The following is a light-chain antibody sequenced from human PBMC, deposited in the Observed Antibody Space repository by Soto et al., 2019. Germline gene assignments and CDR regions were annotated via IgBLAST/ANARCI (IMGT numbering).Light chain of an antibody. Sequence: EVVLTQSPGTLSLPPGERATLACRASKSVSNYVAWYQPKPGQAPRLLIYGASTRATGIPARFSGSGSGTEFTLTISSLQSEDFAVYYCQQYNNWPPITFGQGTRLEIK. CDR2: GAS. V-gene: IGKV3D-15*01. CDR3: QQYNNWPPIT. J-gene: IGKJ5*01. CDR1: KSVSNY.